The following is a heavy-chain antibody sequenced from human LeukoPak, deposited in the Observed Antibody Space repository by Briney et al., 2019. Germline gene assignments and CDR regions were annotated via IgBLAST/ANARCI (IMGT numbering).Heavy chain of an antibody. J-gene: IGHJ6*03. Sequence: ASVKVSCKASGGTFSSYAFSWVRQAPGQGLEWMGGIIPIFGTANYAQKFQSRVTITADESTSTAYMELSSLRSEDTAVYYCARVTGPRGKDTAMAYYYYMDVWGKGTTVTVSS. CDR1: GGTFSSYA. CDR2: IIPIFGTA. V-gene: IGHV1-69*01. D-gene: IGHD5-18*01. CDR3: ARVTGPRGKDTAMAYYYYMDV.